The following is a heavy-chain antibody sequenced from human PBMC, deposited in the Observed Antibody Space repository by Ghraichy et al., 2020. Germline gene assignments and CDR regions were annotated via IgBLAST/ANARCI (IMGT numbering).Heavy chain of an antibody. J-gene: IGHJ3*02. Sequence: SETLSLTCTVSGDSNTTYYWNWIRQPPGKGLEWIGYIHHSGNTKSNPSLNSRVTMSVDTSKSHFSLKVNSVNAADTAVYYCAKWEESLRAFDIWGRGTMVTVSS. CDR1: GDSNTTYY. D-gene: IGHD1-26*01. CDR3: AKWEESLRAFDI. V-gene: IGHV4-59*01. CDR2: IHHSGNT.